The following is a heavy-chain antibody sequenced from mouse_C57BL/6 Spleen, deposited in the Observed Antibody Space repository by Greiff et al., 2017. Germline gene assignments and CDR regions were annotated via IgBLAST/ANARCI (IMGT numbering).Heavy chain of an antibody. J-gene: IGHJ3*01. D-gene: IGHD2-2*01. CDR1: GYTFTDYY. V-gene: IGHV1-26*01. Sequence: VQLQQSGPELVKPGASVKISCKASGYTFTDYYMNWVKQSHGKSLEWIGDINPNNGGTSYNQKFKGKATLTVDKSSSTAYMELRSLTSEDSAVYYCVLIYYGYDGFAYWGQGTLVTVSA. CDR2: INPNNGGT. CDR3: VLIYYGYDGFAY.